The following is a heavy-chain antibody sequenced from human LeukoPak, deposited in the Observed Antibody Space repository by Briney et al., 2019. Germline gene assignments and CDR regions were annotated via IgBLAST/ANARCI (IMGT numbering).Heavy chain of an antibody. CDR3: ARDMTVTRFDY. D-gene: IGHD4-17*01. Sequence: GGSLRLSCTASGFAFDEHGMSWVRQAPGKGLEWVANIKQDGSEKYYVDSVKGRFTISRDNAKNSLYLQMNSLRAEDTAVYYCARDMTVTRFDYWGQGTLVTVSS. V-gene: IGHV3-7*01. CDR1: GFAFDEHG. J-gene: IGHJ4*02. CDR2: IKQDGSEK.